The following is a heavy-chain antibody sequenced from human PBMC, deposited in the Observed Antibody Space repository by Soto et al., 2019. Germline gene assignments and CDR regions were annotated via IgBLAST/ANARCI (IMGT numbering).Heavy chain of an antibody. D-gene: IGHD3-22*01. CDR3: ARGSGGYYYVADY. CDR1: GLTFSSYG. Sequence: QVQLVESGGGVVQPGTSLRLSCAASGLTFSSYGMHWVRQAPGKGLEWVAVIWYDGGNKYYADSVKGRFTISRDTSKNTLYLKMNSLRVEDTAVYYCARGSGGYYYVADYWGQGTLVTVSS. V-gene: IGHV3-33*01. J-gene: IGHJ4*02. CDR2: IWYDGGNK.